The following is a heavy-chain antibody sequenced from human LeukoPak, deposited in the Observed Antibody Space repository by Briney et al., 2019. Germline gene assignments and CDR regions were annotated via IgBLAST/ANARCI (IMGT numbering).Heavy chain of an antibody. V-gene: IGHV1-58*02. CDR2: IVVGSGNT. J-gene: IGHJ4*02. CDR1: GFTFTSSA. CDR3: TRDLGQWLLQGIFFDY. Sequence: SVKVSCKASGFTFTSSAMQWVRQARGQRLEWIGWIVVGSGNTNYAQKFQGRVSITRDMSTSTAYMELRSLRSDDTAVYYCTRDLGQWLLQGIFFDYWGQGTLVTVSS. D-gene: IGHD5-12*01.